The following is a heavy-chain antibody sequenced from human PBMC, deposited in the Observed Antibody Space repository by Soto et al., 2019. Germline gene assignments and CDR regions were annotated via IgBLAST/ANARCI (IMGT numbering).Heavy chain of an antibody. CDR2: ISYDGSNK. J-gene: IGHJ6*02. CDR1: GFTFSSYA. D-gene: IGHD3-22*01. CDR3: GSDRSYYDSSGYYKRYYYYYGMDV. V-gene: IGHV3-30-3*01. Sequence: LRLSCAASGFTFSSYAMHWVRQAPGKGLEWVAVISYDGSNKYYADSVKGRFTISRDNSKNTLYLQMNSLRAEDTALYYCGSDRSYYDSSGYYKRYYYYYGMDVWGQGTTVTVS.